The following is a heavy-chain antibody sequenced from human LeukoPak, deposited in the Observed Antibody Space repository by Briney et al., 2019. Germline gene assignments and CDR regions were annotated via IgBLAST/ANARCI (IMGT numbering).Heavy chain of an antibody. D-gene: IGHD2-2*01. CDR3: ARGAALTVVPATRSRFDP. J-gene: IGHJ5*02. CDR1: GGSFSGYY. CDR2: INHSGST. V-gene: IGHV4-34*01. Sequence: PSETLSLTCAVYGGSFSGYYWSWIRQPPVKGLEWIGEINHSGSTNYNPSLKSRVTISVDTSKNQFSLKLSSVTAADTAVYYCARGAALTVVPATRSRFDPWGQGTLVTVSS.